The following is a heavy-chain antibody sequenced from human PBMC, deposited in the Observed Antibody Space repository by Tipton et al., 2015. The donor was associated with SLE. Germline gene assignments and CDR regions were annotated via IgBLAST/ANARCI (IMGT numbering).Heavy chain of an antibody. J-gene: IGHJ5*02. CDR2: IWYDGSNI. V-gene: IGHV3-33*03. CDR1: GFTFRNFG. CDR3: VTGSDGGLDS. Sequence: SLRLSCAATGFTFRNFGMHWVRQAPGKGPEWVAVIWYDGSNIYYADSVKGRFTISRDNAKQTVYLQINSLRVEDTAVYYCVTGSDGGLDSWGQGTLVSVSS. D-gene: IGHD7-27*01.